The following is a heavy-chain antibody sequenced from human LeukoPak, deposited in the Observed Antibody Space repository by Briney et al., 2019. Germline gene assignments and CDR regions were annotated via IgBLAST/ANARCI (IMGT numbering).Heavy chain of an antibody. D-gene: IGHD2-2*01. V-gene: IGHV1-24*01. CDR2: FDPEDGET. CDR1: GYTLTELS. Sequence: ASVKVSCKASGYTLTELSMHWVRQAPGKGLEWMGGFDPEDGETIYAQKFQGRVTITADESTSTAYMELSSLRSEDTAVYYCARVPAYQKYYFDYWGQGTLVTVSS. CDR3: ARVPAYQKYYFDY. J-gene: IGHJ4*02.